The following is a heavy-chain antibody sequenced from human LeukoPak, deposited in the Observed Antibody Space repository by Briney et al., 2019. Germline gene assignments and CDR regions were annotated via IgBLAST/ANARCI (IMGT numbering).Heavy chain of an antibody. CDR3: ASLTEQQLPNEWNYFDY. D-gene: IGHD6-13*01. CDR1: GFTFSTYT. Sequence: PGGSLRLSCAASGFTFSTYTMYWVRHPPGKRLEWVSIIGNNGGGIHYADSVKGRFTISRDNFKNALYLRMNSLRAEDTAVYYCASLTEQQLPNEWNYFDYWGQGTLATVSS. V-gene: IGHV3-23*01. J-gene: IGHJ4*02. CDR2: IGNNGGGI.